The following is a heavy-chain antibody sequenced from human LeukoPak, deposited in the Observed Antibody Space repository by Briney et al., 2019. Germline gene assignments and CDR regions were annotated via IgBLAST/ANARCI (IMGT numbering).Heavy chain of an antibody. V-gene: IGHV3-7*04. D-gene: IGHD3-16*01. Sequence: GGSLRLSCAASGFTFSSYTMSWVRQAPGKGLEWVASIKQDGSEKYYVDSVKGRFTISRDNAKNSLSLQMNGLRVEDTALYYCATDGGNYPDRFDPWGQGTLVTVSS. CDR3: ATDGGNYPDRFDP. CDR2: IKQDGSEK. J-gene: IGHJ5*02. CDR1: GFTFSSYT.